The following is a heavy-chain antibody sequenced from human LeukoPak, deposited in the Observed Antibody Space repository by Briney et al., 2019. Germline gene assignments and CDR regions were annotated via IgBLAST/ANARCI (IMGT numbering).Heavy chain of an antibody. V-gene: IGHV3-30*18. Sequence: GGSLRLSCAASGFTFSSYNMQWVRQAPGKGLEWVAGTSYDGSKKFYADSVKGRFTISRDNSQNTLFLQMNSLRPKDTAVYYCAKPRGLDYYDSSVILDYWGQGTLVTVSS. D-gene: IGHD3-22*01. CDR1: GFTFSSYN. J-gene: IGHJ4*02. CDR3: AKPRGLDYYDSSVILDY. CDR2: TSYDGSKK.